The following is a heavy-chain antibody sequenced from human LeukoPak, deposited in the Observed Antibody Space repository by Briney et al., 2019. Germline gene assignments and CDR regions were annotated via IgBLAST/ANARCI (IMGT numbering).Heavy chain of an antibody. Sequence: PSETLSLTCTVSGYSISSDYYWGWIRQPPGKGLEWVGSIYHTGTTYYNPSLKSRVTISVDTSKNQFSLKLSSVTAADTAVYYCARGPSITIFGVVISGYYMDVWGKGTTVTVSS. CDR2: IYHTGTT. CDR3: ARGPSITIFGVVISGYYMDV. CDR1: GYSISSDYY. V-gene: IGHV4-38-2*02. J-gene: IGHJ6*03. D-gene: IGHD3-3*01.